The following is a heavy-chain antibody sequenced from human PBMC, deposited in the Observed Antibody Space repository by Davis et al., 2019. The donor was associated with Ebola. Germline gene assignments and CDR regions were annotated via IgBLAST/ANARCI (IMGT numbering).Heavy chain of an antibody. CDR2: IDHSGST. J-gene: IGHJ4*01. D-gene: IGHD2-15*01. Sequence: MPSETLSLTCAVYGGSFSAYYSTWIRHPPGKGLEWIGEIDHSGSTNYNPSLKSRVAISVDTSKNQFSLNLNSLTAADTAVYYCARSVSGGRASDYWGHGTLVTVSS. CDR3: ARSVSGGRASDY. V-gene: IGHV4-34*01. CDR1: GGSFSAYY.